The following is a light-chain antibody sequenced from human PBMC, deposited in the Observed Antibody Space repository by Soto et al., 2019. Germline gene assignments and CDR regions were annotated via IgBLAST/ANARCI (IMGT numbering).Light chain of an antibody. J-gene: IGKJ1*01. V-gene: IGKV3-11*01. CDR2: DAS. CDR1: QSVSSY. CDR3: QQYNNWPRT. Sequence: EIVLTQSPATLSLSPGERATLSCRASQSVSSYLAWYQQKPGQTPRLLIYDASNRTTDIPARFRGSGSGTDFTLTISSLQSEDFAVYYCQQYNNWPRTFGQGTKVDIK.